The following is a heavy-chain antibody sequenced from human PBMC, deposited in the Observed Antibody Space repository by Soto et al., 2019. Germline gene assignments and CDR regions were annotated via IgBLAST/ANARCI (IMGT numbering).Heavy chain of an antibody. V-gene: IGHV2-5*05. Sequence: QITLQESGPALVRPTETLMLTCTYSGFSLTTSGVGVGWVRQPPGKALEWLAVIYWDDDKRYAPSLRGRLTITKDPSKHQVVLGMTHMLPMDTGTYYCARRLEQSGSSWDSGAFDIWGQGTVVAVS. CDR1: GFSLTTSGVG. CDR3: ARRLEQSGSSWDSGAFDI. CDR2: IYWDDDK. J-gene: IGHJ3*02. D-gene: IGHD6-6*01.